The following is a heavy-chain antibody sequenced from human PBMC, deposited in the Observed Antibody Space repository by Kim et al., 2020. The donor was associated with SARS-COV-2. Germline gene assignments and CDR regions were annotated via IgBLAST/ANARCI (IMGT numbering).Heavy chain of an antibody. Sequence: GKGRFTISEDNPKNSLFLQMTSLRADDTAVYYCARVWDSGSFDYYGLDVWGQGTTVTVSS. J-gene: IGHJ6*02. CDR3: ARVWDSGSFDYYGLDV. D-gene: IGHD1-26*01. V-gene: IGHV3-21*01.